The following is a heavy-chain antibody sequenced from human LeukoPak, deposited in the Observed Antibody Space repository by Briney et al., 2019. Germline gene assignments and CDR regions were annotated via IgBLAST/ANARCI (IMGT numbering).Heavy chain of an antibody. CDR1: GFTFDDYT. V-gene: IGHV3-43*01. D-gene: IGHD3-22*01. Sequence: GGSLRLSCAASGFTFDDYTMHWVRQAPGKGLEWVSLISWDGGSTYYADSVKGRLTISRDNSKNSLYLQMNSLRTEDTALYYCAKGLRTMIVVVMDYWGQGTLVTVSS. CDR3: AKGLRTMIVVVMDY. CDR2: ISWDGGST. J-gene: IGHJ4*02.